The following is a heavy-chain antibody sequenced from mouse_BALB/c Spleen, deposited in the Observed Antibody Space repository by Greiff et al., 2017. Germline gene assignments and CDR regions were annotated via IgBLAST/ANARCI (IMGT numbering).Heavy chain of an antibody. CDR2: IDPSDSYT. CDR1: GYTFTSYW. J-gene: IGHJ3*01. Sequence: VQLQQPGAELVKPGASVKMSCKASGYTFTSYWMHWVKQRPGQGLEWIGVIDPSDSYTSYNQKFKGKATLTVDTSSSTAYMQLSSLTSEDSAVYYCTTEREAWFAYWGQGTLVTVSA. CDR3: TTEREAWFAY. V-gene: IGHV1S127*01.